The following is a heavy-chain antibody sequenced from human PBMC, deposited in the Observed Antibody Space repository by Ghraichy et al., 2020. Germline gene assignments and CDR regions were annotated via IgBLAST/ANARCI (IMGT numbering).Heavy chain of an antibody. J-gene: IGHJ4*02. CDR2: ITASGGGT. Sequence: GGSLRLSCTASEITFSNYAMICGRQAPGKGLEWVSAITASGGGTYYVDSVQGRFTISRDNSKNTLYLQMRSLTDEDTAVYYCAKLLLWSDYYTADHWGQGTLVTVSS. CDR3: AKLLLWSDYYTADH. V-gene: IGHV3-23*01. D-gene: IGHD3-3*01. CDR1: EITFSNYA.